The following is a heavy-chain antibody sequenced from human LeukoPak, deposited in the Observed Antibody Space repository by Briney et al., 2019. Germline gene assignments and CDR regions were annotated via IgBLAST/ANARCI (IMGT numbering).Heavy chain of an antibody. V-gene: IGHV4-61*09. Sequence: SQTLSLTCTVSGGSISGGSYYWSWLRQPAGTGLEWIGHIYATGTTNYNPSLNSRVTMSIDTSKNQFSLNLRSVTAADTAVYYCAKVAKYYYGPETYFFFEHWGQGTLVTVSS. J-gene: IGHJ4*02. CDR3: AKVAKYYYGPETYFFFEH. D-gene: IGHD3-10*01. CDR2: IYATGTT. CDR1: GGSISGGSYY.